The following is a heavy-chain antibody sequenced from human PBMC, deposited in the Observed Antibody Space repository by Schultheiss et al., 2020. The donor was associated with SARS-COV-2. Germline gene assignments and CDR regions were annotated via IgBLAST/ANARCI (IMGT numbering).Heavy chain of an antibody. V-gene: IGHV1-2*02. CDR1: GYTFTSYG. CDR2: INPNSGGT. D-gene: IGHD2-15*01. Sequence: ASVKVSCKASGYTFTSYGISWVRQAPGQGLEWMGWINPNSGGTSYAQNFQGRLTMTRDTSISTAYMELSRLRSEDTAVYYCARAVVAGYNDAFDIWGQGTMVTVSS. CDR3: ARAVVAGYNDAFDI. J-gene: IGHJ3*02.